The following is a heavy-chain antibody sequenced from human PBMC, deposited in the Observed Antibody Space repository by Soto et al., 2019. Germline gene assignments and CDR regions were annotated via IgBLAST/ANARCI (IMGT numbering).Heavy chain of an antibody. J-gene: IGHJ6*02. CDR1: GGSISSGGYY. Sequence: PSXTLSLTCTVSGGSISSGGYYWSWIRQHPGKGLEWIGYIYYSGSTYYNPSLKSRVTISVDTSKNQFSLKLSSVTAADTAVYYCARVTFINGMDVWGQGTTVTVSS. V-gene: IGHV4-31*03. CDR2: IYYSGST. D-gene: IGHD3-10*01. CDR3: ARVTFINGMDV.